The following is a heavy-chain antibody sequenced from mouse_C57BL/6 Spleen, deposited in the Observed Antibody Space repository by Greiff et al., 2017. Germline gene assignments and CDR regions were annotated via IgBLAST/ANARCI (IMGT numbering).Heavy chain of an antibody. CDR1: GYTFTSYW. CDR2: IYPRSGST. J-gene: IGHJ4*01. D-gene: IGHD2-13*01. CDR3: ARGEVYGDYVCYAKDY. V-gene: IGHV1-55*01. Sequence: QVQLQQSGAELVKPGASVKMSCKASGYTFTSYWITWVKQRPGQGLEWIGDIYPRSGSTNYNEKFKGKATLTADTSSSTAYMQLSSLTSEDSAVYYCARGEVYGDYVCYAKDYWGQGTSVTVSS.